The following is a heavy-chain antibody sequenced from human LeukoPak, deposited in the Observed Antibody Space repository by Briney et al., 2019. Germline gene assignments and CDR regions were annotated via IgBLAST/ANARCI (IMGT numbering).Heavy chain of an antibody. CDR2: IYYSGSA. D-gene: IGHD1-1*01. V-gene: IGHV4-59*02. CDR3: ARGILVAFEGSHFLQL. Sequence: PSETHSPAYTLSGASVSKSCSSCIRQPPGKGLEWIGYIYYSGSANYNPSLKSRVTLSVDTSKNQFSLKLSSVTAADTAVYYCARGILVAFEGSHFLQLGGRGTVVTVSP. J-gene: IGHJ4*02. CDR1: GASVSKSC.